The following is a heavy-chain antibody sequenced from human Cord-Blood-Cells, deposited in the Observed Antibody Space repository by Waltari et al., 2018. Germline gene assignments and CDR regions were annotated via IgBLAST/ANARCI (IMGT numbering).Heavy chain of an antibody. CDR3: ARGLLGATFDY. CDR2: IYYSGST. Sequence: QVQLQESGPGLVKPSETLSLPGTVSGGSISSHHWSWIRQPPGKGREWIGYIYYSGSTNYNPSLKSRVTISVDTSKNQFSLKLSSVTAADTAVYYCARGLLGATFDYWGQGTLVTVSS. D-gene: IGHD1-26*01. CDR1: GGSISSHH. V-gene: IGHV4-59*11. J-gene: IGHJ4*02.